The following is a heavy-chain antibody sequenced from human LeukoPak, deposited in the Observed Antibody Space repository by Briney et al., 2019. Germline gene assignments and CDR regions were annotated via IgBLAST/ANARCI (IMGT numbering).Heavy chain of an antibody. CDR1: GFSLSTSAVG. V-gene: IGHV2-5*02. D-gene: IGHD3-10*01. CDR2: IYWDDDK. J-gene: IGHJ4*02. Sequence: AGPTLVNPTQTLTLTCTFSGFSLSTSAVGVGWIRQPPGNALEWLALIYWDDDKRYSPSLKSRLTITKDTSRNQVVLTMTNMDPVDTATYYCAHTRYGSGSYYMDYWGQGTLVTVSS. CDR3: AHTRYGSGSYYMDY.